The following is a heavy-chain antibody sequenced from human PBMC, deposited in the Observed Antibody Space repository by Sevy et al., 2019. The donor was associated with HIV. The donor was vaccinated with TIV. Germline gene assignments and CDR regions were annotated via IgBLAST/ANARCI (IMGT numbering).Heavy chain of an antibody. CDR1: GGSFSGYY. Sequence: SETLFLTCAVYGGSFSGYYWTWIRQPPGKGLEWIGEINHSGSTNYNPSLKSRVTISVDTSKNQFSLKLSSVTAADTAVYYCARVKGIAAAGLLYYGMDVWGQGTTVTVSS. CDR3: ARVKGIAAAGLLYYGMDV. J-gene: IGHJ6*02. CDR2: INHSGST. D-gene: IGHD6-13*01. V-gene: IGHV4-34*01.